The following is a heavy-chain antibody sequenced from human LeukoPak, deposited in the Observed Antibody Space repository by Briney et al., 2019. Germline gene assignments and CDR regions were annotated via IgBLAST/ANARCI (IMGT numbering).Heavy chain of an antibody. CDR3: ARAETTRDGYNLIDY. V-gene: IGHV3-66*01. J-gene: IGHJ4*02. CDR1: GFTVSSNY. CDR2: IYSGGST. D-gene: IGHD5-12*01. Sequence: GGSLRLSCAASGFTVSSNYMSWVRQAPGKGLEWVSVIYSGGSTYYADSVKGRFTISRGNSKNTLYLQMNSLRAEDTAVYYCARAETTRDGYNLIDYWGQGTLVTVSS.